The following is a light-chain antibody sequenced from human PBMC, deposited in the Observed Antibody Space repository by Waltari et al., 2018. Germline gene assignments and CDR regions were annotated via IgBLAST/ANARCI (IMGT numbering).Light chain of an antibody. V-gene: IGKV3-11*01. CDR2: DTF. CDR1: QTVQNY. J-gene: IGKJ4*01. Sequence: EIVLTQSPASLSLSPGERATLSCRASQTVQNYLAWYQQKPGQAPRLLIYDTFARASGIPDRFSGSGSGTDFTLTISSLDPEDFAVYYCQQRKNWPVTFGGGTKVEIK. CDR3: QQRKNWPVT.